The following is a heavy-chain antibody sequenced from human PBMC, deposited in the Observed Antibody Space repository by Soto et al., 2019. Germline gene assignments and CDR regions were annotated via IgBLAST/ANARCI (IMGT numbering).Heavy chain of an antibody. J-gene: IGHJ6*03. Sequence: LSLTCAASGFTFSSYAMSWVRQAPGKGLEWVSAISGSGGSTYYADSVKGRFTISRDNSKNTLYLQMNSLRAEDTAVYYCAKNLARFSDSPYYYYMDVWGKGTTVTVSS. CDR1: GFTFSSYA. CDR2: ISGSGGST. V-gene: IGHV3-23*01. D-gene: IGHD3-3*01. CDR3: AKNLARFSDSPYYYYMDV.